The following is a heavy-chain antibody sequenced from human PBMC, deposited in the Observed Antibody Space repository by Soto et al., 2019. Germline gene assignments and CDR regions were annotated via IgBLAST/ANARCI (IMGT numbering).Heavy chain of an antibody. J-gene: IGHJ4*02. CDR3: ARAIGHLSSNDH. Sequence: QVQLVQSGAEVKKPGASVKVSCKASGYTFTGYDVNWVRQATGQGLEWMGWMNPNTGNTGYAQKFQGRVTMTMNTSISTAYMELSSLRYEDTAVYYCARAIGHLSSNDHWGQGTLVTVSS. CDR1: GYTFTGYD. CDR2: MNPNTGNT. D-gene: IGHD2-2*01. V-gene: IGHV1-8*01.